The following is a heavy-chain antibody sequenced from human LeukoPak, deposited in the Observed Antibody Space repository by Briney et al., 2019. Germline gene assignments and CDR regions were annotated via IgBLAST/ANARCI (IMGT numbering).Heavy chain of an antibody. CDR3: ARDQNRAFDI. J-gene: IGHJ3*02. D-gene: IGHD1-14*01. CDR1: GVSISSYY. Sequence: SETLSLTCTISGVSISSYYWSWFRQPPGKGLEWIGYIYYSGSTNYNPSLKSRVTISVDTSKNQFSLKLTSVTAADTAVYYCARDQNRAFDIWGQGTMVTVSS. V-gene: IGHV4-59*01. CDR2: IYYSGST.